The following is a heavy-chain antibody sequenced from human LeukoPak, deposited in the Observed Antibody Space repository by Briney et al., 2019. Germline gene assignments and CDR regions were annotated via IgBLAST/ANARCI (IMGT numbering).Heavy chain of an antibody. D-gene: IGHD6-25*01. CDR2: IIPILGIA. Sequence: SVKVSCKASGGTYSSYAISWVRQAPGQGLEWMGRIIPILGIANYAQKFQGRVTITADKSTSTAYMELSSLRSEETAVYYCAREEAATPSDFDYWGQGTLVTVSS. CDR3: AREEAATPSDFDY. CDR1: GGTYSSYA. J-gene: IGHJ4*02. V-gene: IGHV1-69*04.